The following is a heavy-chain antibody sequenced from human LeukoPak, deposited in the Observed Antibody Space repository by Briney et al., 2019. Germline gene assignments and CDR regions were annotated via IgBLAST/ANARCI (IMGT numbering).Heavy chain of an antibody. D-gene: IGHD1-26*01. J-gene: IGHJ6*02. CDR3: ARHPGAGSYGYYYGMDV. CDR1: GYSFTSYW. Sequence: GGSLKISCKGSGYSFTSYWIGLVRQMPGKGLEWMGIIYPGDSDTRYSPSFQGQVTISADKSISTAYLQWSSLKASDTAMYYCARHPGAGSYGYYYGMDVWGQGTTVTVSS. V-gene: IGHV5-51*01. CDR2: IYPGDSDT.